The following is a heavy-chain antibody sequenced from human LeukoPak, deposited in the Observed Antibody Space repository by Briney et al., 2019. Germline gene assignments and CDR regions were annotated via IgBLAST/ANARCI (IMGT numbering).Heavy chain of an antibody. J-gene: IGHJ5*02. CDR3: ATCRDEFGDYGFTS. CDR1: GDSINSNY. CDR2: TYDSGST. D-gene: IGHD4-17*01. V-gene: IGHV4-59*01. Sequence: SETLSLTCTVSGDSINSNYWSWIRQPPRGGLEWIGYTYDSGSTKVNPSLKSRVTISVDTSKNLFSLKLTSVTAADTAVYYCATCRDEFGDYGFTSWGQGTLVTVSS.